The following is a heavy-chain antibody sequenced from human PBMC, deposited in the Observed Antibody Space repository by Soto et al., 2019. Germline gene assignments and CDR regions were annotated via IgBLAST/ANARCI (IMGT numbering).Heavy chain of an antibody. D-gene: IGHD3-3*01. Sequence: LRLSCAASGFTFSSYGMHWVRQAPGKGLEWVAVISYDGSNKYYADSVKGRFTISRDNSKNTLYLQMNSLRAEDTAVYYCARPEGDFWSGYNAFDIWGQGTMVTVSS. J-gene: IGHJ3*02. CDR3: ARPEGDFWSGYNAFDI. CDR2: ISYDGSNK. CDR1: GFTFSSYG. V-gene: IGHV3-30*03.